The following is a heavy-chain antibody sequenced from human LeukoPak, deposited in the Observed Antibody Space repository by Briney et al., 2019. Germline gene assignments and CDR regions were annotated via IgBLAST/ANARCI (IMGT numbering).Heavy chain of an antibody. CDR2: ISGSGGST. J-gene: IGHJ6*02. CDR1: GFTFSSYA. CDR3: AKDQHYDSNSLDV. D-gene: IGHD3-22*01. V-gene: IGHV3-23*01. Sequence: GGSLRLSCAASGFTFSSYAMSWVRQAPGKGLEWVAAISGSGGSTYYADSVKGRFTISRDNSKNTLYLQMNSLRPEDTAVYYCAKDQHYDSNSLDVWGPGTTVTVSS.